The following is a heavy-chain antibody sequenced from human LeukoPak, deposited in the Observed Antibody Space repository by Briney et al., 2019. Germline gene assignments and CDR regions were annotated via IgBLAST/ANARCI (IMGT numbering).Heavy chain of an antibody. CDR1: GFTFSSYE. V-gene: IGHV3-48*03. CDR3: ARGSHPGRYYYDSSGYLDY. D-gene: IGHD3-22*01. CDR2: ISSSGSTI. J-gene: IGHJ4*02. Sequence: PGGSLRLSCAASGFTFSSYEMNWVRQAPGKGLEWVSYISSSGSTIYYADSVKGRFTIARDNAKNSLYLQMNSLRAEDTAVYYCARGSHPGRYYYDSSGYLDYWGQGTLVTVSS.